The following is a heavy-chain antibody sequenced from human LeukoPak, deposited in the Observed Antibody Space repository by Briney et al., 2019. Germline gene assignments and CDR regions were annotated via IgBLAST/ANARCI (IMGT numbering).Heavy chain of an antibody. CDR1: GFTFSSYW. Sequence: GGSLRLSCAASGFTFSSYWMTWVRQAPGKGLKWVAHIKEDGGEKHYVDPVKGRFTISRDNAKNSLYLQMNSLRAEDTAMYYCVRDRGYCSGGTCYALWDYWGQGTLVTVSS. CDR3: VRDRGYCSGGTCYALWDY. CDR2: IKEDGGEK. J-gene: IGHJ4*02. V-gene: IGHV3-7*01. D-gene: IGHD2-15*01.